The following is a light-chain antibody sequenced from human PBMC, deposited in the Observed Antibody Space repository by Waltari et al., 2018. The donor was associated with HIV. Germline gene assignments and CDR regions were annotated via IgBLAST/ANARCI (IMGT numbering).Light chain of an antibody. Sequence: QSVLTQPPSASGTPWQRVTISCSGSSSNIGSNYVYWYQQLPGTAPKLLIYRNNRRPSGVPDRFSGSKSGTSASLAISGLRSEDEADYFCAAWDDSRKVFGGGTKLTVL. CDR1: SSNIGSNY. CDR2: RNN. J-gene: IGLJ3*02. V-gene: IGLV1-47*01. CDR3: AAWDDSRKV.